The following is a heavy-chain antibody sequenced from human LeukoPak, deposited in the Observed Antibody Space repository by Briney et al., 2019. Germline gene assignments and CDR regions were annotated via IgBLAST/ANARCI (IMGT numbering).Heavy chain of an antibody. CDR2: ISSSSSYI. J-gene: IGHJ4*02. V-gene: IGHV3-21*01. D-gene: IGHD1-1*01. CDR3: ARDRAGTTSPFDY. CDR1: GFPFSSYS. Sequence: GGSLRLSCAASGFPFSSYSMNWVRQAPGKGLEWVSSISSSSSYIYYADSVKRRFTISRDNAKNSLYLQMNSLRAEDTAVYYCARDRAGTTSPFDYWGQGTLVTVSS.